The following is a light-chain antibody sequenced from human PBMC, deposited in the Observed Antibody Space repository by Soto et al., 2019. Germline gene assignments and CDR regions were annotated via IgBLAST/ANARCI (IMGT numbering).Light chain of an antibody. V-gene: IGKV1-39*01. J-gene: IGKJ1*01. CDR2: AAS. CDR1: QSISSY. Sequence: DIQMTQSPSSLSASVGDRVTITCRASQSISSYLNWSQQKPGKAPKLLIHAASRLKSGVPSRFSGSGSGTDFALTISSLQPEDFATYYCQQRYSTPWTFGQGTKVEIK. CDR3: QQRYSTPWT.